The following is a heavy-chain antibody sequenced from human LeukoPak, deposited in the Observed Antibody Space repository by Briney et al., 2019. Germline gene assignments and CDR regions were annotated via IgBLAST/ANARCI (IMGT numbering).Heavy chain of an antibody. D-gene: IGHD6-13*01. J-gene: IGHJ4*02. CDR1: GGSISSYY. CDR3: ARGESPGYSSSWGY. V-gene: IGHV4-59*01. CDR2: IYYSGST. Sequence: PSETLSLTCTVSGGSISSYYWSWIRQPPGKGLEWIGYIYYSGSTNYNPSLKSRVTISVDTSKNQFSLKLSSVTAADMAVYYCARGESPGYSSSWGYWGQGTLVTVSS.